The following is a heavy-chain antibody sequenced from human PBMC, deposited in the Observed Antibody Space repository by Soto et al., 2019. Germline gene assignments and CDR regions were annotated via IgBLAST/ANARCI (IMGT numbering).Heavy chain of an antibody. V-gene: IGHV4-34*01. D-gene: IGHD5-12*01. CDR1: GGSFSGYY. CDR3: ARGVLREYSGYAYYFDY. J-gene: IGHJ4*02. CDR2: INHSGST. Sequence: SETLSLTCAVYGGSFSGYYWSWIRQPPGKGLEWIGEINHSGSTNYNPSLKSRVTISVDTSKNQFSLKLSSVTAADTAVYYCARGVLREYSGYAYYFDYWGQGTLVTVSS.